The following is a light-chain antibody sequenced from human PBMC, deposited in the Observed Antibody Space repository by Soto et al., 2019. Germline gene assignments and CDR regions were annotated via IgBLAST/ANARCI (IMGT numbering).Light chain of an antibody. J-gene: IGLJ1*01. V-gene: IGLV2-14*01. CDR2: DVT. CDR1: SSDVGGYNY. CDR3: SSYTSSSTPDV. Sequence: QSALTQPASVSGSPGQSITISCTGTSSDVGGYNYVSWYQQHPVKAPKLMIYDVTNRPSGVSDRFSGSKSGNTASLTISGRQAEDEDDYYCSSYTSSSTPDVFGTGTKLTVL.